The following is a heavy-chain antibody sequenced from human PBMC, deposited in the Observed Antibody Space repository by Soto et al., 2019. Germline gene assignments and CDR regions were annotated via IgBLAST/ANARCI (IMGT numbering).Heavy chain of an antibody. CDR2: IWYDGSNK. J-gene: IGHJ4*02. CDR3: ARDRHHDVATTTHYFDY. D-gene: IGHD5-12*01. Sequence: QVQLVESGGVVVQPGRSLRLSCAASGFTFSSYGMHWVRQAPGKGLEWVAVIWYDGSNKYYADSVKGRFTISRDNSKNTMYLQMNSLRADDTAVDYCARDRHHDVATTTHYFDYWGQGTLVTVSS. V-gene: IGHV3-33*01. CDR1: GFTFSSYG.